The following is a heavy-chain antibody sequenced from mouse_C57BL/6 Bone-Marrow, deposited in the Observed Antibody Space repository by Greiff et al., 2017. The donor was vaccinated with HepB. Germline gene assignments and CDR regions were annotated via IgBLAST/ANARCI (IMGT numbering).Heavy chain of an antibody. D-gene: IGHD1-1*01. Sequence: EVKLVESGGGLVQPGGSLKLSCAASGFTFSDYYMYWVRQTPEKRLEWVAYISNGGGSTYYPDTVKGRFTISRDNAKNTLYLQMSRLKSEDTAMYYCARRGSRRDYFDYWGQGTTLTVSS. CDR3: ARRGSRRDYFDY. CDR2: ISNGGGST. J-gene: IGHJ2*01. V-gene: IGHV5-12*01. CDR1: GFTFSDYY.